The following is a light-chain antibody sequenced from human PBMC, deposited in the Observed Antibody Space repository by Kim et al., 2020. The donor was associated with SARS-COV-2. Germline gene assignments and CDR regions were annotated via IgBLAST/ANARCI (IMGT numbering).Light chain of an antibody. Sequence: PASVGDTLTITCRANESVKSWLAWYQQRPGQVPKLLIEKASHLQSGVPARFSGSGFATEFTLTISPLQPNDFATYYCQQYHTHSTFGQGTKVDIK. CDR1: ESVKSW. J-gene: IGKJ1*01. CDR2: KAS. V-gene: IGKV1-5*03. CDR3: QQYHTHST.